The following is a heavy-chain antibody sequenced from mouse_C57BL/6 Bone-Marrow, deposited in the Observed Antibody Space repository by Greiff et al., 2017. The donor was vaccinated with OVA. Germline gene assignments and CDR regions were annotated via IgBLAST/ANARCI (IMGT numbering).Heavy chain of an antibody. Sequence: QVQLQQSGPELVKPGASVKISCKASGYAFSSSWMNWVKQRPGKGLEWIGRIYPGDGDTNYNGKFKGKATLTADKSSSTAYMQLSSLTSEDSAVYFCARHEDGYYGSYFDYWGQGTTLTVSS. CDR3: ARHEDGYYGSYFDY. J-gene: IGHJ2*01. CDR2: IYPGDGDT. CDR1: GYAFSSSW. V-gene: IGHV1-82*01. D-gene: IGHD2-3*01.